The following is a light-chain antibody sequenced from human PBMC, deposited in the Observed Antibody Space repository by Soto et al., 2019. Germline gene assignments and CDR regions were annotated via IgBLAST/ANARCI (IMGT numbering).Light chain of an antibody. J-gene: IGKJ2*01. CDR2: GAS. CDR1: RSVGTT. V-gene: IGKV3-15*01. Sequence: EMVMTQSPATLSVSPGERVILSCRASRSVGTTLAWYQQKPGQAPRLLIYGASTRATGIPARFGGSGSGTDFTLTISSLQSEDFAVYYCQQYNNWPDMYTFGQGTKLEIK. CDR3: QQYNNWPDMYT.